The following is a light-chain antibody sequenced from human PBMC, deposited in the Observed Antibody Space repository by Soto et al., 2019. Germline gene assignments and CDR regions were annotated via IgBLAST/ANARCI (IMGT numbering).Light chain of an antibody. J-gene: IGKJ4*01. V-gene: IGKV1-39*01. CDR1: QTVNNNY. CDR2: IAS. CDR3: QQTSSFSLS. Sequence: IQMSQSPSSLSASVGDRVSITCRASQTVNNNYVNWYQQKPGEAPKLLIYIASGLQSGVPSRFNGSGSGTDFTLHINSLQPDDVATYFCQQTSSFSLSFGGGTKVEIK.